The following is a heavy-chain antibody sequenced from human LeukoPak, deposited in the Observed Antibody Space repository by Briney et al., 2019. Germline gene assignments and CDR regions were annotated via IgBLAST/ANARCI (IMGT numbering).Heavy chain of an antibody. CDR2: FHPEDGET. J-gene: IGHJ4*02. D-gene: IGHD2-2*01. CDR1: GDTLTALS. CDR3: TTGKIYCSTTSCSDDY. V-gene: IGHV1-24*01. Sequence: GASVMVSCMVSGDTLTALSMHWVRQAPGKGLEWRGGFHPEDGETIYAQKFQGRVTMTEDTSTDTAYMELSSLRSDDTAVYYCTTGKIYCSTTSCSDDYWGQGTLVTVSS.